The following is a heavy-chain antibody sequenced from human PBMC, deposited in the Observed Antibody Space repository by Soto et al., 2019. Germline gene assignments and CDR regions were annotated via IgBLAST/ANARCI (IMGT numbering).Heavy chain of an antibody. CDR3: ARDGGRELVIYYFVY. D-gene: IGHD1-26*01. CDR2: ISYDGSNK. V-gene: IGHV3-30-3*01. CDR1: GFTFSSYA. Sequence: QVQLVESGGGVVQPGRSLRLSCAASGFTFSSYAMHWVRQAPGKGLEWVAVISYDGSNKYYADSVKGRFTIARDNSKNTLYLQMNSLRAEDTAVYYCARDGGRELVIYYFVYWGQGTLVTVSS. J-gene: IGHJ4*02.